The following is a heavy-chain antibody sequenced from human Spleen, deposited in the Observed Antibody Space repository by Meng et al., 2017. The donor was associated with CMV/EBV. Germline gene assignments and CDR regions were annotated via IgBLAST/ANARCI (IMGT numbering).Heavy chain of an antibody. CDR1: GASVRSASW. D-gene: IGHD3-10*01. CDR3: SRGYGPEGY. V-gene: IGHV4-4*02. CDR2: IYHSGST. J-gene: IGHJ4*02. Sequence: LSPPRAVSGASVRSASWWGWVRQPPGKGLEWIGQIYHSGSTNYNPSLKSRVTISIDISKNKFSLRLTSVTAADTAVYYCSRGYGPEGYWGQGTLVTVSS.